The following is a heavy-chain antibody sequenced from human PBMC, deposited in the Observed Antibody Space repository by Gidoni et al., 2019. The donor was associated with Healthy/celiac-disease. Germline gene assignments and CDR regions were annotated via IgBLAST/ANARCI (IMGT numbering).Heavy chain of an antibody. CDR1: GYTFTSYE. V-gene: IGHV1-8*01. D-gene: IGHD3-16*01. Sequence: QVQLVQSGAEVKKPGATVKVSCKASGYTFTSYEINWVRQATGQGLEWMGWMNPNSGNTVYAQNFQGRVTMTRNTSISTAYMELSSLRSEDTAVYYCARGLGLGYVWGSYGYWGQGTLVTVSS. CDR3: ARGLGLGYVWGSYGY. J-gene: IGHJ4*02. CDR2: MNPNSGNT.